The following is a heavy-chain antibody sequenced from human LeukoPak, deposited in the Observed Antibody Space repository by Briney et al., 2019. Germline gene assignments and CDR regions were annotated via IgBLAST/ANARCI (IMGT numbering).Heavy chain of an antibody. CDR1: GYTLTDFS. Sequence: ASVKVSCNISGYTLTDFSMHWVRQAPGKGLEWMGGFNREDDEAIYAPHFQGRVTVTEDTSTDTAYMELSSLRSEDTAVYYCATRDSYYDNSGRPLVPDWGQGTLVTVSS. J-gene: IGHJ4*02. CDR2: FNREDDEA. V-gene: IGHV1-24*01. D-gene: IGHD3-22*01. CDR3: ATRDSYYDNSGRPLVPD.